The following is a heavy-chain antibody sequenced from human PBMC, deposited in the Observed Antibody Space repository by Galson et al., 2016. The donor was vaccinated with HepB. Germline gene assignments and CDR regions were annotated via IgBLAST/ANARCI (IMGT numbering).Heavy chain of an antibody. D-gene: IGHD3-16*01. CDR2: IAGSGRPI. Sequence: SLRLSCAASTFTFSDYYMSWIRQAPGRGLEWISYIAGSGRPIYYADSVKGRFTTSRDNAKNSLYLQMNSLRAEDTAVYYCAGGGGFSVGAYFDSWGQGTLVTVSS. CDR3: AGGGGFSVGAYFDS. V-gene: IGHV3-11*01. J-gene: IGHJ4*02. CDR1: TFTFSDYY.